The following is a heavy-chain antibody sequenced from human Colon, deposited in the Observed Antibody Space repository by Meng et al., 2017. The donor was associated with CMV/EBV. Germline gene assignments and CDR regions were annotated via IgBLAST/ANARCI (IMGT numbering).Heavy chain of an antibody. J-gene: IGHJ3*02. V-gene: IGHV3-15*01. CDR3: ATGSTSYLRNAFDM. CDR2: IKSKTDGGTT. Sequence: GGSLRLSCAASGFTFSNAWMTWVRQAPGKGLEWVGRIKSKTDGGTTDYGAPVKGRFTISRDDSKNTLYLQMNSLKPEDTAVYYCATGSTSYLRNAFDMWGQGTMVTVSS. D-gene: IGHD5-12*01. CDR1: GFTFSNAW.